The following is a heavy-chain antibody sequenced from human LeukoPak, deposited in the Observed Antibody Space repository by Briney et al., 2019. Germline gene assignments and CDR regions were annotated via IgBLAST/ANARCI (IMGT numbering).Heavy chain of an antibody. CDR2: TRYDGNKK. CDR1: GFTFSSYG. J-gene: IGHJ4*02. D-gene: IGHD3-10*01. Sequence: GGSLRLSCAASGFTFSSYGMHWVRQAPGKGLEWVAFTRYDGNKKYYADSVKGRFTISRDNSKNTLYLQMNSLRAEDTAVYYCAKELTNLYYGSGSDLHYWGQGTLVTVSS. V-gene: IGHV3-30*02. CDR3: AKELTNLYYGSGSDLHY.